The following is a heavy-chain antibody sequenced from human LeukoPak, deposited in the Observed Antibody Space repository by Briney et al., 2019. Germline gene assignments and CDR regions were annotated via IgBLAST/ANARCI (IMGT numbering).Heavy chain of an antibody. CDR1: GSYFSTKW. D-gene: IGHD4-17*01. CDR2: IYPTDSIT. J-gene: IGHJ5*02. V-gene: IGHV5-51*01. CDR3: ARLAPDYADYWFDP. Sequence: KRGESLKISCQTSGSYFSTKWIGWVRQLPGKGLEWMGIIYPTDSITRYSPSFQGHVSISVNTSINTAYLQWASLRPSDTAMYFCARLAPDYADYWFDPWGQGTLVTVSS.